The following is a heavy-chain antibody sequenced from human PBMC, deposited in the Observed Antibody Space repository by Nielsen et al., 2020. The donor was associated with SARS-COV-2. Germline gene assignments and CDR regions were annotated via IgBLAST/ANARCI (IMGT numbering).Heavy chain of an antibody. D-gene: IGHD6-6*01. CDR1: GYSFTSYW. CDR2: IDPSDSYT. CDR3: ARRGGSSAGGFDY. Sequence: KVSCKGSGYSFTSYWISWVRQMPGKGLEWMGRIDPSDSYTNYSPSFQGHVTISADKSISTAYLQWSSLKASDTAMYYCARRGGSSAGGFDYWGQGTLVTVSS. J-gene: IGHJ4*02. V-gene: IGHV5-10-1*01.